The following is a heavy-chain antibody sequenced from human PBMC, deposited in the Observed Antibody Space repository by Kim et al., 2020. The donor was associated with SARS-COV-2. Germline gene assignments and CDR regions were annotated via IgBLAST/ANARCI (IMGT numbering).Heavy chain of an antibody. CDR1: GYTFTSYY. V-gene: IGHV1-46*01. CDR2: INPSGGST. CDR3: ARGGTNHYCDY. D-gene: IGHD1-1*01. J-gene: IGHJ4*02. Sequence: ASVKVSCKASGYTFTSYYMHWVRQAPGQGLAWMGIINPSGGSTSYAQKFQGRVTMTSDTSTSTVYMELSSLRSEDTAVYYCARGGTNHYCDYLGQGTLVTVSS.